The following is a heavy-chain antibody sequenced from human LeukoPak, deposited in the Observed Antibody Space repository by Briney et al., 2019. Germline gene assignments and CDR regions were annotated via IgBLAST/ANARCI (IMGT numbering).Heavy chain of an antibody. CDR2: IYHGGGT. V-gene: IGHV4-4*02. CDR1: GVSISSSHW. CDR3: ARGYYGSALGGWFDP. D-gene: IGHD3-10*01. Sequence: PSGTLSLTCEVSGVSISSSHWRSWVRRPPGKGLGWIGEIYHGGGTNYNLSLKSRVTISVDKTKNQFSLKLSSVTAADTAVYYCARGYYGSALGGWFDPWGQGTLVTVS. J-gene: IGHJ5*02.